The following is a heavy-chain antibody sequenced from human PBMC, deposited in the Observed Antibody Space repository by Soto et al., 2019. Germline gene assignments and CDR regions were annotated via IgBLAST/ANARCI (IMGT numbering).Heavy chain of an antibody. CDR3: ALEPTGTAGFDY. CDR2: IDLDIGDT. Sequence: QVQMVQSGAEVKKPGASVKVSCKASGHTFTGHHMHWVRQAPGQGLEWMGWIDLDIGDTKYAQKFQGRVTSTSDTSSTTAYMELRGLRSDDTAVYYCALEPTGTAGFDYWGQGTLVTVSS. CDR1: GHTFTGHH. J-gene: IGHJ4*02. D-gene: IGHD2-21*02. V-gene: IGHV1-2*02.